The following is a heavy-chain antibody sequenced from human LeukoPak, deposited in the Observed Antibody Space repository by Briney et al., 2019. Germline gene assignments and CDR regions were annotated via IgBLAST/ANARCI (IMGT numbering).Heavy chain of an antibody. CDR1: GYTFTSYG. D-gene: IGHD2-2*01. CDR3: ARAGGSSTTWWSENWFDP. V-gene: IGHV1-18*01. Sequence: ASVKVSCKASGYTFTSYGLSWVRQAPGQGLEWMAWISAYNGNTNYAQKLQGRVTMTTDTSTSTAFMELRSLRSDDTVVYYCARAGGSSTTWWSENWFDPWGQGTLVTVSS. CDR2: ISAYNGNT. J-gene: IGHJ5*02.